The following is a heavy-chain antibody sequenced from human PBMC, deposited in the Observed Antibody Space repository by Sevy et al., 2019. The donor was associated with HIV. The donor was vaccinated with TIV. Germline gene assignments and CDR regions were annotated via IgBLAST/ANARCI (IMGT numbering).Heavy chain of an antibody. CDR1: GFTFSSYA. V-gene: IGHV3-23*01. D-gene: IGHD3-22*01. CDR3: AKVAHYYDSSSYSDY. J-gene: IGHJ4*02. CDR2: ISGSGGST. Sequence: GMSLRLSCAASGFTFSSYAMSWVRQAPGKGLEWVSAISGSGGSTYYADSVKDRFTISRDNSKNTLYLQMNSLRAEDTAVYYCAKVAHYYDSSSYSDYWGQGTLVTVSS.